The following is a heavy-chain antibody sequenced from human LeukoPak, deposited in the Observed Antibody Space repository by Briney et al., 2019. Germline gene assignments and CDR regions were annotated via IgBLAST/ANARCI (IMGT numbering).Heavy chain of an antibody. CDR3: ARGLNLMWELRFAFDI. CDR2: VDYTGTT. Sequence: PSETLSLTCSVSGASISGITNYWGWIRQPPGKGLEWIGSVDYTGTTFYNPSLKSRVTVSVDTSKNHFSLRLTSVTAADTAVYYCARGLNLMWELRFAFDIWGQGTMVTVSS. J-gene: IGHJ3*02. D-gene: IGHD1-26*01. CDR1: GASISGITNY. V-gene: IGHV4-39*02.